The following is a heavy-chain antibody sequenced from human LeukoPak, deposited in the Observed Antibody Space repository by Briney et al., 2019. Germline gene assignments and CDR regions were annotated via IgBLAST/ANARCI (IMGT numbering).Heavy chain of an antibody. CDR2: IYPGDSDT. Sequence: GESLKISCKGSGYRFTSYWIGWVRPMPGKGLEWMGIIYPGDSDTRYSPSFQGQVTISADKSISTAYLQWSSLKASDTAMYYCARIVGDYYYYYYMDVWGKGTTVTVSS. CDR3: ARIVGDYYYYYYMDV. V-gene: IGHV5-51*01. D-gene: IGHD3-16*01. J-gene: IGHJ6*03. CDR1: GYRFTSYW.